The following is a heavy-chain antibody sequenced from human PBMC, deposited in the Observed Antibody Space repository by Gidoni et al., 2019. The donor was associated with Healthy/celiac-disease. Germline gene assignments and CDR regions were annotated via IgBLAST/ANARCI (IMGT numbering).Heavy chain of an antibody. J-gene: IGHJ6*02. V-gene: IGHV4-34*01. CDR2: INHIGST. D-gene: IGHD2-15*01. Sequence: QVQLQQWGAGLLKPSETLSLTCAVYGGSFSGYYWSWIRQPPGKGLEWIGEINHIGSTNYNPSLKSRVTISVDTSKNQFSLKLSSVTAADTAVYYCARNPPLGYCSGGSCYSLRARYYYGMDVWGQGTTVTVSS. CDR1: GGSFSGYY. CDR3: ARNPPLGYCSGGSCYSLRARYYYGMDV.